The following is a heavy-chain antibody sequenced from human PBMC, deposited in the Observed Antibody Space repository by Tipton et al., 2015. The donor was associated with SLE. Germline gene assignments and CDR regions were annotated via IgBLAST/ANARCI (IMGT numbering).Heavy chain of an antibody. CDR2: TYYSGST. D-gene: IGHD6-13*01. CDR1: GGSFSGYY. J-gene: IGHJ4*02. Sequence: GLVKPSKTLSLTCAVYGGSFSGYYWSWIRQPPGKGLEWIGSTYYSGSTYYNPSLKSRVTISVDTSKNQFSLKLSSVTAADTAVYYCASDSGSWFDYWGQGTLVTVSS. V-gene: IGHV4-34*01. CDR3: ASDSGSWFDY.